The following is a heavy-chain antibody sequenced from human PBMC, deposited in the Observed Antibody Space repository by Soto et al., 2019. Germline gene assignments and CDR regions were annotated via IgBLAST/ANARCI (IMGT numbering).Heavy chain of an antibody. Sequence: PGGSLRLSCAASGFTFSGYSMNWVRQAPGKGLEWVSYISSSSSTIYYADSVKGRFTISRDNAKNSLYLQMNSLRAEDTAVYYCARDRVESGYPEYFQHWGQGTLVTVSS. CDR1: GFTFSGYS. D-gene: IGHD3-22*01. CDR2: ISSSSSTI. V-gene: IGHV3-48*01. CDR3: ARDRVESGYPEYFQH. J-gene: IGHJ1*01.